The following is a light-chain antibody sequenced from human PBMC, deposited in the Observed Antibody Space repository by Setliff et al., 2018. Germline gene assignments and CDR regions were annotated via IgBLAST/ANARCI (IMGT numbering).Light chain of an antibody. CDR1: SSDVGSYDL. CDR2: AVS. V-gene: IGLV2-14*03. J-gene: IGLJ1*01. CDR3: NAYTSGGTYV. Sequence: QSALTQPASVSGSPGQSITISCSGTSSDVGSYDLVSWYQQHPGKAPKLIIYAVSDRPSGVSNRFSGSKSGNTASLTISGLQTEDEADYYCNAYTSGGTYVFGTGTKATVL.